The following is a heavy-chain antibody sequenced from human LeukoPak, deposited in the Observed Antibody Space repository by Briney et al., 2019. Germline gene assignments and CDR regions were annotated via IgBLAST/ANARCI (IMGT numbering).Heavy chain of an antibody. CDR2: IYYNGST. D-gene: IGHD3-10*01. J-gene: IGHJ5*01. V-gene: IGHV4-30-4*01. Sequence: SRTLSLTCTVSGGSINSGDYYWTWIRQPPGKGLEWIGFIYYNGSTYHNPSLKSRVTMSVEASKNQLSLKVSSVTAADTAVYYCARAWRITMVRGVVASWGLGTLVTVSS. CDR3: ARAWRITMVRGVVAS. CDR1: GGSINSGDYY.